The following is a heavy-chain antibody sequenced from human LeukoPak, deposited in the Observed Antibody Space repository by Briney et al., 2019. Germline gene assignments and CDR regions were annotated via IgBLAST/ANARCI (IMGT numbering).Heavy chain of an antibody. CDR1: GFTFSSYE. J-gene: IGHJ4*02. Sequence: GGSLRLSCAASGFTFSSYEMNWVRQAPGKGLEWVSVISGSGSSTYYADSVKGRFTISRNNSKNTLYLQMNSLRAEDTAVYYCATSFGPVIAAAGTGADWGQGTLVTVSS. CDR2: ISGSGSST. V-gene: IGHV3-23*01. D-gene: IGHD6-13*01. CDR3: ATSFGPVIAAAGTGAD.